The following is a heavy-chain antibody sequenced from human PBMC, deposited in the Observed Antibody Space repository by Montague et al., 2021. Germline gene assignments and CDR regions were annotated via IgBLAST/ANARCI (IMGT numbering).Heavy chain of an antibody. J-gene: IGHJ5*02. CDR2: MFYGGAT. Sequence: SETLSLTCAIPGGSISTYYWTWIRQPPGKGLEWLGSMFYGGATSNNPSLKSRVTMSIDTSTNQFSLKLSFVTAADTAVYYCAKQDYFVSGTSYKGFDPWGQGILVTVSS. V-gene: IGHV4-59*08. CDR3: AKQDYFVSGTSYKGFDP. D-gene: IGHD3-10*01. CDR1: GGSISTYY.